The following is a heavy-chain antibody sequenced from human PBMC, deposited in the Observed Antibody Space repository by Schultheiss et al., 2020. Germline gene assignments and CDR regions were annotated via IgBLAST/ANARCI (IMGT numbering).Heavy chain of an antibody. J-gene: IGHJ4*02. Sequence: LRLSCTVSGGSISSGSYYWSWIRQPAGKGLEWIGRIYTSGSTNYNPSLKSRVTISVDTSKNQFSLKLSSVTAADTAVYYCAREHRIAAAGYIIWGQGTLVTVSS. CDR1: GGSISSGSYY. D-gene: IGHD6-13*01. CDR3: AREHRIAAAGYII. CDR2: IYTSGST. V-gene: IGHV4-61*02.